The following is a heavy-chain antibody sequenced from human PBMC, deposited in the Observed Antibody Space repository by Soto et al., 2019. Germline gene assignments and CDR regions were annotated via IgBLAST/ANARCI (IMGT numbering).Heavy chain of an antibody. CDR3: ARVLSVAGRRGHYYYYYGMDV. Sequence: SETLSLTCTVSGGSISSYYWSWIRQPPGKGLEWIGYIYYSGSTNYNPSLKSRVTISVDTSKNQFSLKLSSVTAADTAVYYCARVLSVAGRRGHYYYYYGMDVWGQGTTVTVSS. D-gene: IGHD2-15*01. J-gene: IGHJ6*02. CDR2: IYYSGST. V-gene: IGHV4-59*01. CDR1: GGSISSYY.